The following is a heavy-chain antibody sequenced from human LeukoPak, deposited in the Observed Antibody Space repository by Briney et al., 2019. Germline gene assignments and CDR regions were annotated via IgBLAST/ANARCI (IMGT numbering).Heavy chain of an antibody. CDR2: IYYSGST. CDR1: GGSISSGDYY. D-gene: IGHD5-24*01. J-gene: IGHJ4*02. V-gene: IGHV4-30-4*01. CDR3: ANGGDGYNWPFDY. Sequence: SQTLSLACTVSGGSISSGDYYWSWIRQPPGKGLEWIGYIYYSGSTYYNPSLKSRVTISVDTSKNQFSLKLSSVTAADTAVYYCANGGDGYNWPFDYWGQGTLVTVSS.